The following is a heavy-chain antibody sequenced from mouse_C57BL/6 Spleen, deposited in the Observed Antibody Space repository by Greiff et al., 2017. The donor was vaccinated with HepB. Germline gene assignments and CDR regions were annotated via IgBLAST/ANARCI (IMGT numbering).Heavy chain of an antibody. Sequence: VQLQQSGAELVRPGASVKLSCTASGFTIKDYYMHWVKQRPEQGLEWIGWIDPENGDTEYASKFQGKATITADTSSNTAYLQLSSLTSEDTAVYYCTRGYYGSNDYWGQGTTLTVSS. J-gene: IGHJ2*01. V-gene: IGHV14-4*01. CDR2: IDPENGDT. CDR1: GFTIKDYY. D-gene: IGHD1-1*01. CDR3: TRGYYGSNDY.